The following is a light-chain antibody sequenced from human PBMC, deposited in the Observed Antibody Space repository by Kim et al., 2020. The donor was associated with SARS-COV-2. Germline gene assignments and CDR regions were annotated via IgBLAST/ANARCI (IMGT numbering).Light chain of an antibody. Sequence: SSELTQDPAVSVALGQTVRITCQGDSLRSYYASWYQQKPGQAPVLVIYGKNNRPSGIPERFSGSSSGNTASLTITGAQAEDEADYYCNYRDSSGNHLMFG. CDR1: SLRSYY. CDR3: NYRDSSGNHLM. V-gene: IGLV3-19*01. J-gene: IGLJ3*02. CDR2: GKN.